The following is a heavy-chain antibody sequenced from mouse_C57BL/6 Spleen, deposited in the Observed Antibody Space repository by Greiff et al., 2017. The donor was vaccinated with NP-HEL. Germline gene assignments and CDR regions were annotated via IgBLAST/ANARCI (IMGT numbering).Heavy chain of an antibody. Sequence: VQGVESGAELAKPGASVKLSCKASGYTFTSYWMHWVKQRPGQGLEWIGYINPSSGYTKYNQKFKDKATLTADKSSSTAYMQLSSLTYEDSAVYYCARGYYSNPYAMDYWGQGTSVTVSS. V-gene: IGHV1-7*01. J-gene: IGHJ4*01. CDR2: INPSSGYT. D-gene: IGHD2-5*01. CDR3: ARGYYSNPYAMDY. CDR1: GYTFTSYW.